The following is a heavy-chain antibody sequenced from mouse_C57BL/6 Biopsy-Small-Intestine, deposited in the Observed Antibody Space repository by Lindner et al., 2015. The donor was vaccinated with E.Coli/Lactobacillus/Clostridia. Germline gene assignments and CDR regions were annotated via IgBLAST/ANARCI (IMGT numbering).Heavy chain of an antibody. V-gene: IGHV1-82*01. CDR2: IYPGDGHA. CDR1: GYAFSSSW. D-gene: IGHD2-4*01. Sequence: VQLQESGPELVKPGASVKISCKASGYAFSSSWMNWVKQRPGKGLEWIGRIYPGDGHATYNGRFKGKATLTADKSSSTAYMQLSGLTSEDSAVYFCSRTSYDYDGVFAYWGQGTLVTVSA. CDR3: SRTSYDYDGVFAY. J-gene: IGHJ3*01.